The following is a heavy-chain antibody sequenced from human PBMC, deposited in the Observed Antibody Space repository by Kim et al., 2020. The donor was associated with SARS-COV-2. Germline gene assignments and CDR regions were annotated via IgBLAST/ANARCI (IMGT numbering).Heavy chain of an antibody. V-gene: IGHV3-11*01. CDR1: GFTFSDYY. Sequence: GGSLRLSCAASGFTFSDYYMSWIRQAPGKGLEWVSYISSSGSTIYYADSVKGRFTISRDNAKNSLYLQMNSLRAEDTAVYYCARDVGYYGSGSYYPINYYYYYGMDVWGQGTTVTVSS. J-gene: IGHJ6*02. CDR2: ISSSGSTI. D-gene: IGHD3-10*01. CDR3: ARDVGYYGSGSYYPINYYYYYGMDV.